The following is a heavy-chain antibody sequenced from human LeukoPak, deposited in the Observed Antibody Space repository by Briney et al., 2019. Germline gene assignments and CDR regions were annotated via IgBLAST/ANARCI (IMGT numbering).Heavy chain of an antibody. D-gene: IGHD5-24*01. CDR2: IGAHNGNT. Sequence: ASVKVSCKASGYTLTSYGIIWGRQAPGQGLEWMGWIGAHNGNTNYAQKLQGRITMTPATSTRTAYMALRSLRSDDTAVYYCARDGRGEDGYNFFDYWGQGTLVTVSS. J-gene: IGHJ4*02. CDR1: GYTLTSYG. CDR3: ARDGRGEDGYNFFDY. V-gene: IGHV1-18*01.